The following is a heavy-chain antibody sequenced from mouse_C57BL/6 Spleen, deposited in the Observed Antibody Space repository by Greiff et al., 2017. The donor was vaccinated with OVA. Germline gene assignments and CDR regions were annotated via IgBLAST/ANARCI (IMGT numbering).Heavy chain of an antibody. CDR3: ASPYSSNYDWFAY. CDR2: INPNNGGT. D-gene: IGHD2-5*01. CDR1: GYTFTDYY. V-gene: IGHV1-26*01. Sequence: VQLPQSVPSLVMPGPSVKISCKASGYTFTDYYLFWVKPIHGTILAWIGDINPNNGGTSYNQKFKGKATLTVDKSSSTAYMELRSLTSEDSAVYYCASPYSSNYDWFAYWGQGTLVTVSA. J-gene: IGHJ3*01.